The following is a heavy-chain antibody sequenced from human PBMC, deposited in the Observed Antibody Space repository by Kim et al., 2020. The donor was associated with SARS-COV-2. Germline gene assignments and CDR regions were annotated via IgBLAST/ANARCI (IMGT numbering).Heavy chain of an antibody. CDR1: GYTFTSYA. D-gene: IGHD3-10*01. J-gene: IGHJ5*02. Sequence: ASVKVSCKASGYTFTSYAMHWVRQAPGQRLEWMGWINAGNGNTKYSQKFQGRFTITRDTSASTAYMELSSLRSEDTAVYYCARGALLLWFGKKVNWFDPWGQATLVTVSS. CDR3: ARGALLLWFGKKVNWFDP. V-gene: IGHV1-3*01. CDR2: INAGNGNT.